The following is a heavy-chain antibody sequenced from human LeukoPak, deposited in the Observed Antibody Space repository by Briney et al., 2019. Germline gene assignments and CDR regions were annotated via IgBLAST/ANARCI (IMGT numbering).Heavy chain of an antibody. CDR1: GFTFSSYW. J-gene: IGHJ6*02. D-gene: IGHD3-10*01. CDR3: ARADYYGSGYYGMDV. Sequence: RSGGSLRLSCAASGFTFSSYWMNWVRQAPGKGLVWVSRIASDGSSTTYADSVKGRFSISRDNAKNTLYLQMNSLRVEDTAVYYCARADYYGSGYYGMDVWGQGTTVTVSS. V-gene: IGHV3-74*01. CDR2: IASDGSST.